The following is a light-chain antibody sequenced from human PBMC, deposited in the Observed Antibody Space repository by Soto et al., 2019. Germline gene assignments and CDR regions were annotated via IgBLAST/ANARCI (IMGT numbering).Light chain of an antibody. CDR3: CSYAGSSTPYV. CDR2: EVS. Sequence: QSALTQPVSVSGSPGQSITISCTGTSSDVGSYNLVSWYQQHPGKAPKLMIYEVSKRPSGVSNRFSGSKSGNTASLTISGLQAEDEADYYCCSYAGSSTPYVFGTGTQLTVL. CDR1: SSDVGSYNL. J-gene: IGLJ1*01. V-gene: IGLV2-23*02.